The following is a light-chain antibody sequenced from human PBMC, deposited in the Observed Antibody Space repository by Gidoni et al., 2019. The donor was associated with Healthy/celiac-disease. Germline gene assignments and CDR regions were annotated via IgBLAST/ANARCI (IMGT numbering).Light chain of an antibody. CDR2: GAS. CDR1: QSVSSSY. CDR3: QQYGSSLFT. J-gene: IGKJ3*01. V-gene: IGKV3-20*01. Sequence: EIVLPQSPGTLSLSPGERATLSCRASQSVSSSYLAWYQQKPGQAPRLLIYGASSRATGIPDRFSGSGSGTGFTLTISRLEPEDFAVYYCQQYGSSLFTFGPGTKVDIK.